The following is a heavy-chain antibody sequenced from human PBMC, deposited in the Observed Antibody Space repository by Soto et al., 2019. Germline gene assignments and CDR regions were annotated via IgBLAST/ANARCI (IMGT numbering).Heavy chain of an antibody. V-gene: IGHV2-5*01. Sequence: SGPTLVNPTQTLTLTCIFSEFSLTTFGVAVGWIRQSPGKALEWLALIYGNDEKRYSPSLKGRLTITKDTSKNQVVLTMTNMDPVDTATYYCAHRQDSSFDYWGQGTQVTRLL. CDR2: IYGNDEK. CDR3: AHRQDSSFDY. D-gene: IGHD6-13*01. J-gene: IGHJ4*02. CDR1: EFSLTTFGVA.